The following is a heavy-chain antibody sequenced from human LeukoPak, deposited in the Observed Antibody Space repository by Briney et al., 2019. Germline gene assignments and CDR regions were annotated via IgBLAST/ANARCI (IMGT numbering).Heavy chain of an antibody. CDR2: FSYGGNP. J-gene: IGHJ4*02. D-gene: IGHD6-19*01. CDR3: ARHVHSGWYWVY. Sequence: PSETLSLTCTVSGDSLSSSTYYWAWIRQPPGKGLEWIGRFSYGGNPYYKSTLKSRLTISVDTSKNQFSLKLSSVTAADTSVYYCARHVHSGWYWVYWGQGTLVTVSS. V-gene: IGHV4-39*01. CDR1: GDSLSSSTYY.